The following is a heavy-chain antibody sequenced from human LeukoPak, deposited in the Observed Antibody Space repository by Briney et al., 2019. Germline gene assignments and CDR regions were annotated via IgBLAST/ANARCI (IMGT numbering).Heavy chain of an antibody. CDR2: IIPILGIA. CDR3: ARDVLSSSWYFSEELGWFDP. CDR1: GGTFSSYA. Sequence: SVKVSCKASGGTFSSYAISWVRQAPGQGLEWMGRIIPILGIASYAQKFQGRVTMTRDTSTSTVYMELSSLRSEDTAVYYCARDVLSSSWYFSEELGWFDPWGQGTLVTVSS. V-gene: IGHV1-69*04. J-gene: IGHJ5*02. D-gene: IGHD6-13*01.